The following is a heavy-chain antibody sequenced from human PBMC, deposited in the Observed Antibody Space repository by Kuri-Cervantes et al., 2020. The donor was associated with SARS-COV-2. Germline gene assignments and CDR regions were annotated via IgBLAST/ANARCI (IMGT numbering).Heavy chain of an antibody. J-gene: IGHJ4*02. V-gene: IGHV4-39*02. CDR1: GGSISSSSYY. CDR2: IYYSGST. D-gene: IGHD5-18*01. CDR3: AREQLWRFDY. Sequence: GSLRLTCTVSGGSISSSSYYWGGIRQPPGKGLEWIGSIYYSGSTYYNPSLKSRVTISVDTSKNQFSLKLSSVTAADTAVYYCAREQLWRFDYWGQGTLVTVSS.